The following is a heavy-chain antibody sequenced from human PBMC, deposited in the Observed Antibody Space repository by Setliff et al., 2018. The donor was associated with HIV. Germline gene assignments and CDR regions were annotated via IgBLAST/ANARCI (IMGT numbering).Heavy chain of an antibody. Sequence: SETLSLTCSVSGVSISNYYWSWIRQPPGKGLEWIGFIYSSGSTNYNPSLTSRVTISVDTSRNQFSLKLTSVTAADTAIYYCARGVNFDYWGQGTQVTVSS. J-gene: IGHJ4*02. CDR1: GVSISNYY. CDR2: IYSSGST. V-gene: IGHV4-59*01. CDR3: ARGVNFDY. D-gene: IGHD3-3*01.